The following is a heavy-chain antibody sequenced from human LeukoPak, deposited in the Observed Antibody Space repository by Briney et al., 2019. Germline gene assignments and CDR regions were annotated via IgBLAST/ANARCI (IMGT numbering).Heavy chain of an antibody. Sequence: GGSLRLSCAASGFTVSSNDMSWVRQAPGKGLEWVSVIYSGGSTYYADSVKGRFTISRDNSKNTLYLQMNSLRAEDTAVYYCASAGLLFTDYYFDYWGQGTLVTVSS. J-gene: IGHJ4*02. CDR2: IYSGGST. V-gene: IGHV3-53*01. CDR1: GFTVSSND. CDR3: ASAGLLFTDYYFDY. D-gene: IGHD2-21*02.